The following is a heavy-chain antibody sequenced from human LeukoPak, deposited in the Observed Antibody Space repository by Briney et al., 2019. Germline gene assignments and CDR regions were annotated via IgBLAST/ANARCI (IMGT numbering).Heavy chain of an antibody. CDR2: ISGSGGST. Sequence: PGGSLRLSCAASGFTFSSYAMSWVRQAPGKGLEWVSAISGSGGSTYYADSVKGRFTISRDNSKNTLYLQMNSLRAEDTAVYYCAHTAGHVSIESLDYWSQGTLVTVSP. V-gene: IGHV3-23*01. CDR1: GFTFSSYA. CDR3: AHTAGHVSIESLDY. J-gene: IGHJ4*02. D-gene: IGHD3-10*01.